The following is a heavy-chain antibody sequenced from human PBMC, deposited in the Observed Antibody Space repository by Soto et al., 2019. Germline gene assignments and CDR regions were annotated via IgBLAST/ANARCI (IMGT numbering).Heavy chain of an antibody. CDR3: ASVRRAEYSNSWGYYFDH. CDR2: ISSRSSDT. Sequence: QVQKVESGGGLVKPGGTLRLSCAASGFTFSDYYMSWIRQAPGKRLEWVSYISSRSSDTNYADSVKGRFTISRDNAKNSLNLPMNSLRAEDTAVYYCASVRRAEYSNSWGYYFDHWRQGALITVSS. V-gene: IGHV3-11*06. D-gene: IGHD6-6*01. CDR1: GFTFSDYY. J-gene: IGHJ4*02.